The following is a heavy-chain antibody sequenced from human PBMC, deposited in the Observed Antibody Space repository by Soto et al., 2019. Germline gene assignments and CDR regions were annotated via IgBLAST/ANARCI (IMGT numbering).Heavy chain of an antibody. Sequence: ASVKVSCKASGYTFSDYGISWVRQAPGQRPENMGWSSTNNGNTKYAQNSQGRVTMTTDTSTSTGYMELRSLRPDDTAVYYCAIQRAGAYGMDVWGQGTTGTVSS. D-gene: IGHD3-10*01. V-gene: IGHV1-18*01. J-gene: IGHJ6*02. CDR3: AIQRAGAYGMDV. CDR1: GYTFSDYG. CDR2: SSTNNGNT.